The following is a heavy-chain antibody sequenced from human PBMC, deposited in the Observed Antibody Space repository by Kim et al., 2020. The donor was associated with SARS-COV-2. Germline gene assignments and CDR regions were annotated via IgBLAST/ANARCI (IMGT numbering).Heavy chain of an antibody. D-gene: IGHD1-26*01. CDR3: ARIYYPYFYLDV. J-gene: IGHJ6*03. Sequence: YYNPTLKSRLTISADTSKNEVSLGLNSVTAADTAVYYWARIYYPYFYLDVWGKGTSVTVSS. V-gene: IGHV4-39*01.